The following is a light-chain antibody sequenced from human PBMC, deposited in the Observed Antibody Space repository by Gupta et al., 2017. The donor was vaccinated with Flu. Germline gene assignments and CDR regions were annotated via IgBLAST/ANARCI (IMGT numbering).Light chain of an antibody. CDR2: GAS. CDR3: QQDNNWPLT. Sequence: PATLSGSPGEGATLSCRASQSVLTNLAWYQQKPGQAPRLLISGASARDSDFPTRFSGSGSGTEFTLTISSLQSEDFAVYYCQQDNNWPLTFGGGTKVEIK. V-gene: IGKV3D-15*01. J-gene: IGKJ4*01. CDR1: QSVLTN.